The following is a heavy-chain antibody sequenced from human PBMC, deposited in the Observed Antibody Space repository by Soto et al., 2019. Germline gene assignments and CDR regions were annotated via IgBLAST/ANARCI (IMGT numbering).Heavy chain of an antibody. Sequence: QVQLQESGPGLVKPSETLSLTCTVSGGSISSYYWSWIRQPPGKGLEWIGYIYYSGSTNYNPSIKRRVTISLDTYKTPFSLKLSSVTAADTAGYYGARYSGSVTAAVDIWGHGTMVTVSS. D-gene: IGHD5-12*01. CDR3: ARYSGSVTAAVDI. CDR2: IYYSGST. CDR1: GGSISSYY. J-gene: IGHJ3*02. V-gene: IGHV4-59*08.